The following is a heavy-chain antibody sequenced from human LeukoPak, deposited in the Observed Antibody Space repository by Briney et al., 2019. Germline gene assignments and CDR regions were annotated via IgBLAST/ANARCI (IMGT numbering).Heavy chain of an antibody. CDR1: GFTFSTYA. CDR2: ISNDAAKK. D-gene: IGHD1-7*01. Sequence: GGSLRLSCTASGFTFSTYAMHWVRQAPGKGLEWVAVISNDAAKKYYADSVKGRSTISRDNSESTLYLQMNSLRAEDTAVYYCANNGELRPYFYGMDVWGQGTTVTVSS. J-gene: IGHJ6*02. V-gene: IGHV3-30*18. CDR3: ANNGELRPYFYGMDV.